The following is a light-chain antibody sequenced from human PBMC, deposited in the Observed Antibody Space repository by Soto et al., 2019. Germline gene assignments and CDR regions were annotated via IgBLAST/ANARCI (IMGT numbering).Light chain of an antibody. J-gene: IGKJ5*01. Sequence: DIQMTQSPSTLSASVGDRVTITCRASQNINRWLAWYQQKPGKAPNLLIYKASSLESGVPSRFSGSGPGTEFTLTISSLQPDDSATYYCQQYNSYPITFGQGTRLEIK. CDR2: KAS. V-gene: IGKV1-5*03. CDR3: QQYNSYPIT. CDR1: QNINRW.